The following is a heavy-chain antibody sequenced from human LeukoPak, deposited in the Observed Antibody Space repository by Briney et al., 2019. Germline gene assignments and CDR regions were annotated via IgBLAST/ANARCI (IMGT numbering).Heavy chain of an antibody. Sequence: ASVKASCKASGYTFTGYYMHWVRQAPGQGLEWMGWINPNSGGTNYAQKFKGRVTMTRDTSISTAYMELSRLRSYDTAVYYCARDFEGYCSGGSCYKDGYYFDYWGQGTLVTVSS. CDR1: GYTFTGYY. V-gene: IGHV1-2*02. D-gene: IGHD2-15*01. CDR3: ARDFEGYCSGGSCYKDGYYFDY. J-gene: IGHJ4*02. CDR2: INPNSGGT.